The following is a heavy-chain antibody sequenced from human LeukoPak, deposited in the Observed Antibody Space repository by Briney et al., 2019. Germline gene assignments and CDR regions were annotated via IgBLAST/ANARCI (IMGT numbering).Heavy chain of an antibody. CDR1: GYTFTSYG. CDR2: ISAYNGNT. D-gene: IGHD3-22*01. V-gene: IGHV1-18*01. CDR3: ATQYFYDSSPSY. Sequence: GASVKLSCKASGYTFTSYGISWVRQAPGQGLEWMGWISAYNGNTNYAQKLQGRVTMTTDTSTSTAYMELRSLRSDDTAVYYCATQYFYDSSPSYWGQGTLVTVSS. J-gene: IGHJ4*02.